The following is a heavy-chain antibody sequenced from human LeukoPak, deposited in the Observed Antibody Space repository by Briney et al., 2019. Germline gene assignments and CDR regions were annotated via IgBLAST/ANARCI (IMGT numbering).Heavy chain of an antibody. CDR1: GYTFTSYD. V-gene: IGHV1-8*01. Sequence: GASVKVSCKASGYTFTSYDINWVRQATGQGLEWMGWMNPNSGNTGYAQKFQGRVTMTRNTSISTAYMELSSLGSEDTAVYYCARGGRSRYYGSGSSNIGRDYWGQGTLVTVSS. CDR3: ARGGRSRYYGSGSSNIGRDY. CDR2: MNPNSGNT. J-gene: IGHJ4*02. D-gene: IGHD3-10*01.